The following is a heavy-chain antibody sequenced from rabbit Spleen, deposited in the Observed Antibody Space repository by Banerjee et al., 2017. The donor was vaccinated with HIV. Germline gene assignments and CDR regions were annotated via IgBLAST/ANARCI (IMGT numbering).Heavy chain of an antibody. Sequence: QSLEESGGDLVKPGASLTLTCTASGVSFSSSSYMCWVRQAPGKGLEWITCINIVTGKSVYASWVSGRFIMSRTSSTTVTLQMTSLTAADTATYFCARDLVTAIGWNFALWGQGTLVTVS. CDR1: GVSFSSSSY. V-gene: IGHV1S40*01. CDR3: ARDLVTAIGWNFAL. CDR2: INIVTGKS. D-gene: IGHD7-1*01. J-gene: IGHJ3*01.